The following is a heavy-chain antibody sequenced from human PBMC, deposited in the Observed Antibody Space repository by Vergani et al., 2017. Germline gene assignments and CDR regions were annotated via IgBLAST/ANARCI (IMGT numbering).Heavy chain of an antibody. CDR1: GGTFSSYA. D-gene: IGHD3-3*01. Sequence: QVQLVQSGAEVKKPGSSVKVSCKASGGTFSSYAISWVRQAPGQGLEWMGRIIPIFGTANYAQKFQGRVTITADKSLHVVYMELSSLRSDDTAIFYCARDYDFRGTFDYWGQGTLITVSS. J-gene: IGHJ4*02. CDR3: ARDYDFRGTFDY. V-gene: IGHV1-69*13. CDR2: IIPIFGTA.